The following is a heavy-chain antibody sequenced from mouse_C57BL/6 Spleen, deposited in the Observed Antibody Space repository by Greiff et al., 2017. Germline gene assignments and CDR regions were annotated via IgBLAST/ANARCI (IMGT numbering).Heavy chain of an antibody. V-gene: IGHV1-26*01. CDR1: GYTFTDYY. D-gene: IGHD1-1*01. CDR3: ARERALTTRAMDY. Sequence: VQLQQSGPELVKPGASVKISCKASGYTFTDYYMNWVKQSHGKSLEWIGDINPNNGGTSYNQKFKGKATLTVDKSSSTAYMELRSLTSEDSAVYYCARERALTTRAMDYWGQGTSVTVSS. J-gene: IGHJ4*01. CDR2: INPNNGGT.